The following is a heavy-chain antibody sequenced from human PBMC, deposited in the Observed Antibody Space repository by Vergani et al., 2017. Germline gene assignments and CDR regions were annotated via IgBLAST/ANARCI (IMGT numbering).Heavy chain of an antibody. CDR2: IIPIFGTA. D-gene: IGHD5-18*01. V-gene: IGHV1-69*01. Sequence: QVQLVQSGAEVKKPGSSVKVSCKASGGTFSSYAISWVRQAPGQGLEWRGGIIPIFGTANYAQKFQGRVTITADASTSTAYMELSSLRSEDTAVYYCARLNDPRGYSYGNPTIPFDYWGQGTLVTVSS. CDR1: GGTFSSYA. J-gene: IGHJ4*02. CDR3: ARLNDPRGYSYGNPTIPFDY.